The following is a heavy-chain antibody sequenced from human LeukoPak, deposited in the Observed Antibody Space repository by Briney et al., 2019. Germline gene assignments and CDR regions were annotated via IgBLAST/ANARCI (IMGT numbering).Heavy chain of an antibody. D-gene: IGHD3-22*01. J-gene: IGHJ4*02. CDR1: GFTFSSYA. Sequence: GGSLRLSCAASGFTFSSYAMSWVGQAPGKGLEWVSAISGSGGSTYYADSVKGRFTISRDNSKNTLYLQMNSLRAEDTAVYYCARDRYYYEMGRGLDYWGQGTLVTVSS. V-gene: IGHV3-23*01. CDR3: ARDRYYYEMGRGLDY. CDR2: ISGSGGST.